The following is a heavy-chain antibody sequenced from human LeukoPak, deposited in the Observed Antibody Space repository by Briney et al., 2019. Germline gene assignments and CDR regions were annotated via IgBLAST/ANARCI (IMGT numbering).Heavy chain of an antibody. Sequence: SETPSLTCTVSGGSISSYYWSWIRQPAGKGLEWIGRIYTSGSTNYNPSLKSRVTMSVDTSKNQFSLKLSSVTAADTAVYYCARLTQAGDYYYGMDVWGQGTTVTVSS. CDR1: GGSISSYY. J-gene: IGHJ6*02. CDR3: ARLTQAGDYYYGMDV. CDR2: IYTSGST. V-gene: IGHV4-4*07. D-gene: IGHD6-19*01.